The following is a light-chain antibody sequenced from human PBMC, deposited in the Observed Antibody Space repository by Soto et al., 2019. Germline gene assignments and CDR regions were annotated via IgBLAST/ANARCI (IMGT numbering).Light chain of an antibody. CDR1: QSVSSRY. V-gene: IGKV3-20*01. CDR2: GAS. J-gene: IGKJ2*01. Sequence: EIVLTQSPGTLSLSPGERATLSCRASQSVSSRYLAWYQQKPGQAPRLLIFGASSRATGIPDRFSGSGSGTDFTLTISRPEPEEFAVYYCQQYGSSPRYTFGQGTKLEIK. CDR3: QQYGSSPRYT.